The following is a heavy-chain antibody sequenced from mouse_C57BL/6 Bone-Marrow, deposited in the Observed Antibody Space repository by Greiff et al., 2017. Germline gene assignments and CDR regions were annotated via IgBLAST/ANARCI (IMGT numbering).Heavy chain of an antibody. V-gene: IGHV5-4*03. CDR1: GFTFSSYA. Sequence: EVKLMESGGGLVKPGGSLKLSCAASGFTFSSYAMSWVRQTPEKRLEWVATISDGGSYTYYPDNVKGRFTISRDNAKNNLYLQMSHLKSEDTAMYYCARGRVVAPYWYFDVWGTGTTVTVSS. D-gene: IGHD1-1*01. CDR3: ARGRVVAPYWYFDV. J-gene: IGHJ1*03. CDR2: ISDGGSYT.